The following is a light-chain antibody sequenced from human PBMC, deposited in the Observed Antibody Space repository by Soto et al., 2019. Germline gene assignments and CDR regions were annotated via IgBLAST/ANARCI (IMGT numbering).Light chain of an antibody. CDR1: SSNIRNYY. CDR3: QSYDSTLSDRYV. V-gene: IGLV1-40*01. J-gene: IGLJ1*01. Sequence: QSVLTQPPSVSAAPGQKVTISCSGSSSNIRNYYVSWYQQRPGTAPKLLIFGNNNRPSGVPDRFSGSKSGTSASLAITGLQAEDEGDYYCQSYDSTLSDRYVFGTGTKLTVL. CDR2: GNN.